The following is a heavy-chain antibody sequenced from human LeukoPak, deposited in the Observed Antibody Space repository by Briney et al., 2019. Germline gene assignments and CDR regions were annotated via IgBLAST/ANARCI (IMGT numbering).Heavy chain of an antibody. Sequence: SGGSLRLSCAASGFTFSSYGMHWVRQAPGKGLEWVAVIWYDGSNKYYTDSVKGRFTISRDNSKNTLYLQMNSLRAEDTAVYYCARGYRYGHGGFDCWGQGTLVTVSS. CDR2: IWYDGSNK. J-gene: IGHJ4*02. V-gene: IGHV3-33*01. D-gene: IGHD5-18*01. CDR1: GFTFSSYG. CDR3: ARGYRYGHGGFDC.